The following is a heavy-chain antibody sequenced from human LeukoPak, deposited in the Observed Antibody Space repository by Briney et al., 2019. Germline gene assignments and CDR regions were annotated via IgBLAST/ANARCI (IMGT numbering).Heavy chain of an antibody. CDR1: GFTFSSYA. J-gene: IGHJ4*02. CDR2: ISGSGGST. Sequence: PGGSLRLSCAASGFTFSSYAMSWVRQAPGKGLEWVSAISGSGGSTYYADSVKGRFTISRDNYKNTLYLQMNSLRAEDTAVYYCAKVKYSSSSGDYWGQGTLVTVSS. CDR3: AKVKYSSSSGDY. V-gene: IGHV3-23*01. D-gene: IGHD6-6*01.